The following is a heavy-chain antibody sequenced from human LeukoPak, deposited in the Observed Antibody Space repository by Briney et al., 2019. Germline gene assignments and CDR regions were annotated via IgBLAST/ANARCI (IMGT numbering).Heavy chain of an antibody. CDR3: AKINNDDDY. D-gene: IGHD1/OR15-1a*01. V-gene: IGHV3-30*18. Sequence: GGSLRLSCAASGFTFTTFGIHWVRQAPGKGLEWVAAISPVGNIEYYTDSVKGRFTISRDNSKNMIYLQMNSLRGEDSGVYYCAKINNDDDYWGGGTLVTVSS. CDR1: GFTFTTFG. CDR2: ISPVGNIE. J-gene: IGHJ4*02.